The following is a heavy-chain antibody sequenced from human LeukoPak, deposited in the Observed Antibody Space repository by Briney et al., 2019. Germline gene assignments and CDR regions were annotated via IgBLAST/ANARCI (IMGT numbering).Heavy chain of an antibody. CDR1: SGSLSKFY. Sequence: ASETQSLTCTLSSGSLSKFYGNCIPEPPRRGVVCIGNIYYSGRTNFNPSLNSRVTESVDTSKNQLSLRLSSLTAADTAVYYCARRGANSGSYSHFDLWGRGTLVTVSS. CDR3: ARRGANSGSYSHFDL. CDR2: IYYSGRT. J-gene: IGHJ2*01. D-gene: IGHD1-26*01. V-gene: IGHV4-59*01.